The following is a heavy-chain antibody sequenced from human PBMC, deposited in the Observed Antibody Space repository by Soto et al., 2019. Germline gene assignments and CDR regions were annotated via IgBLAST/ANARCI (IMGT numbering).Heavy chain of an antibody. D-gene: IGHD2-2*01. J-gene: IGHJ4*02. CDR2: ISGSGGST. CDR1: GFAFSSYA. V-gene: IGHV3-23*01. Sequence: EVQLLESGGGLVQPGGSLRLSCAASGFAFSSYAMSWFRQAPGKGLEWVSVISGSGGSTYYADSVKGRFTISRDNSKNTLYLQMNSLRADDTAVYYCAKNLQPSIVVVPTALDSWGQGTLVTVSS. CDR3: AKNLQPSIVVVPTALDS.